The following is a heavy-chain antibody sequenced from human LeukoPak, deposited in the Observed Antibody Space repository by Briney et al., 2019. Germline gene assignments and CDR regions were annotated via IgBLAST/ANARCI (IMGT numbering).Heavy chain of an antibody. V-gene: IGHV3-23*01. D-gene: IGHD2-2*01. CDR2: ISGSGGST. J-gene: IGHJ4*02. Sequence: GGSLRLSCAASGFTISSYAMSWVRQAPGKGLEWVSAISGSGGSTYYADSVKGRFTISRDNSKNTLYLQMNSLRAEDTAVYYCAKDGPGYCSSTSCSSLDYWGQGTLVTVSS. CDR3: AKDGPGYCSSTSCSSLDY. CDR1: GFTISSYA.